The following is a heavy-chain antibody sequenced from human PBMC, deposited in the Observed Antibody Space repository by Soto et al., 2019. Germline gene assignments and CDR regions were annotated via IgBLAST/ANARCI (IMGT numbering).Heavy chain of an antibody. CDR3: AKDQGTSGSIRDAFDI. Sequence: EVQLLESGGGLVQPGGSLRLSCAASGFTFSSYAMSWVRQAPGKGLEWVSAISGSGGSTYYADSVKGRFTISRDNSKNTLYLQMNSLRAEDTAVYYCAKDQGTSGSIRDAFDIWGQGTMVTVSS. D-gene: IGHD2-2*01. CDR1: GFTFSSYA. V-gene: IGHV3-23*01. CDR2: ISGSGGST. J-gene: IGHJ3*02.